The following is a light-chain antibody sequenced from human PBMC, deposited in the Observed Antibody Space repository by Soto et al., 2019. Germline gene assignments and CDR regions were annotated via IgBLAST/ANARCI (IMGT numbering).Light chain of an antibody. CDR1: QSVRSSY. J-gene: IGKJ1*01. CDR3: QQYGTSPMT. Sequence: EIGLTQSPGTLSLSPGERATLSCRASQSVRSSYLAWYQHKLGQAPRLLIYGVSNRATGIPDRFSGSGSGTDFALTISRLESEDFAVYYCQQYGTSPMTFGHGTKVEIK. CDR2: GVS. V-gene: IGKV3-20*01.